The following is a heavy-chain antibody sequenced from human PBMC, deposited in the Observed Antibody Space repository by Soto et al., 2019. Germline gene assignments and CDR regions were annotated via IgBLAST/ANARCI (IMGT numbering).Heavy chain of an antibody. J-gene: IGHJ4*02. CDR3: TRLKAGRASESFDY. Sequence: GGSLRLSCTASGFTFGDYAMSWFRQAPGKGLEWVGFIRSKAYGGTTEYAASVKGRFTISRDDSKSIAYLQMNSLKTEDTAVYYCTRLKAGRASESFDYWGQGTLVTVSS. V-gene: IGHV3-49*03. CDR2: IRSKAYGGTT. D-gene: IGHD6-13*01. CDR1: GFTFGDYA.